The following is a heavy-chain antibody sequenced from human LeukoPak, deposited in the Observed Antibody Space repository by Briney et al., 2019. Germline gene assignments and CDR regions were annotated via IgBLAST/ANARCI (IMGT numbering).Heavy chain of an antibody. Sequence: ASVKVSCKASGYSFTSYGISWVRQAPGQGLEWMGWISAYNGATNHAHEFQGRVTMTTDTPTTTAYMELRSLRSDDTAVYYCARGAIAATETWFDYWGQGTLVTVSS. CDR3: ARGAIAATETWFDY. CDR1: GYSFTSYG. V-gene: IGHV1-18*01. CDR2: ISAYNGAT. J-gene: IGHJ4*02. D-gene: IGHD6-13*01.